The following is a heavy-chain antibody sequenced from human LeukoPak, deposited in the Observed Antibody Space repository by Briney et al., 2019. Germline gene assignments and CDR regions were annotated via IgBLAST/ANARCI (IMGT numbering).Heavy chain of an antibody. CDR3: AKAPLYNEAAAGLDY. Sequence: PGGSLRLSCAASGFTFSSYAMSWVRQAPGKGLEWVTAISGSGGSTYYADSVKGRFTISRDNSKNTLYLQVNSLRAEDTAVYYCAKAPLYNEAAAGLDYWGQGTLVTVSS. D-gene: IGHD6-13*01. CDR1: GFTFSSYA. CDR2: ISGSGGST. J-gene: IGHJ4*02. V-gene: IGHV3-23*01.